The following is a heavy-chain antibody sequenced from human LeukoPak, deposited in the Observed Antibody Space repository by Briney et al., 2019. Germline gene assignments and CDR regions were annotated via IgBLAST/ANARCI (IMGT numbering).Heavy chain of an antibody. Sequence: ASVKVSCKASGYTFTSYYVHWVRQAPGQGLEWMGVIKPSDGFTSYAQKFQGRLTVTRDMSTSTVYMELNSLKSEDTAVYFCGREIEGTTDYWGQGTLVTVSS. D-gene: IGHD1-7*01. CDR2: IKPSDGFT. J-gene: IGHJ4*02. CDR1: GYTFTSYY. V-gene: IGHV1-46*01. CDR3: GREIEGTTDY.